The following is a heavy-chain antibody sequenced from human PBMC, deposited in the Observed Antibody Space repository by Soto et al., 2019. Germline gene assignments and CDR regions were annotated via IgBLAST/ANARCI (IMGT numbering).Heavy chain of an antibody. CDR1: GFTFSSYG. D-gene: IGHD3-3*01. CDR2: IWYDGSNK. V-gene: IGHV3-33*01. CDR3: ARLETEWPHDAFDI. Sequence: QVQLVESGGGVVQPGRSLRLSCAASGFTFSSYGMDWVRQAPGKGLEWVAVIWYDGSNKDYADSVKGRFTISRDNSKNTQYLQMNSLRAEDTAVYYCARLETEWPHDAFDIWGQGTMVTVSS. J-gene: IGHJ3*02.